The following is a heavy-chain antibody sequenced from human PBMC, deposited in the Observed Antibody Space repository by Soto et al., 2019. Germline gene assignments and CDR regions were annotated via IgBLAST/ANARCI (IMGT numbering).Heavy chain of an antibody. Sequence: QVQLQESGPGLAKPSQTLSLTCTVSGGSISSGDYYWSWLRQPPEKGLEWIGYIYYTGNTYYNPSLKSRFTMSVDTSKNQFSLKLSSVTAADTAVYYCARVCTGGDCYSVVNYWGQGTLVTVSS. J-gene: IGHJ4*02. CDR1: GGSISSGDYY. V-gene: IGHV4-30-4*01. CDR3: ARVCTGGDCYSVVNY. D-gene: IGHD2-21*02. CDR2: IYYTGNT.